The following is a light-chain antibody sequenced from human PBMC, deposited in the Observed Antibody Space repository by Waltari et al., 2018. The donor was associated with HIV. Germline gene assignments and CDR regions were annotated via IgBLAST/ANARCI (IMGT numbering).Light chain of an antibody. CDR1: QSVLYSSNNKNN. Sequence: DIVMTQSPDSLAVSLGERATINCKSRQSVLYSSNNKNNLAWYQQKPGQPPKLLIYWASARESGVPDRFSASGSGTDFTLTISSLQAEDVAVYYCQQHYTTPLTFGGGTKVEI. V-gene: IGKV4-1*01. J-gene: IGKJ4*01. CDR3: QQHYTTPLT. CDR2: WAS.